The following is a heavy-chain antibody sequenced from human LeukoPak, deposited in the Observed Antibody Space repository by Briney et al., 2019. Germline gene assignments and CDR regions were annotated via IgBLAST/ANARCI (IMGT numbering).Heavy chain of an antibody. J-gene: IGHJ6*03. D-gene: IGHD3-16*01. V-gene: IGHV4-59*01. CDR1: GGSISSYY. Sequence: ASETLSLTCTVSGGSISSYYWSWIRQPPGKGLEWIGYIYYSGSTNYNPSLKSRVTISVDTSKNQFSLKLSSVTAADTAVYYCARDLYVYMDVWGKGTTVTVSS. CDR3: ARDLYVYMDV. CDR2: IYYSGST.